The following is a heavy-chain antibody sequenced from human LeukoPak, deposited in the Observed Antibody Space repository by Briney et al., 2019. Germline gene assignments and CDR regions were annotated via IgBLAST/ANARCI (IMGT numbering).Heavy chain of an antibody. Sequence: VASVKVSCKASEYTFTGYYMHWVRQAPGQGLEWMGYIYPNSGATKYAQKFQGRVTMTRDTSISTAYMELSRLRSDDTAVYYCARDWLGSRFDYWGQGTLVTVSS. CDR2: IYPNSGAT. V-gene: IGHV1-2*02. CDR1: EYTFTGYY. J-gene: IGHJ4*02. CDR3: ARDWLGSRFDY. D-gene: IGHD5-12*01.